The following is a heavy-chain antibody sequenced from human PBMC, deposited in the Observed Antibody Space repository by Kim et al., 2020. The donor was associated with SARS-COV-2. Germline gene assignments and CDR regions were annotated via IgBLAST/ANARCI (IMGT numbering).Heavy chain of an antibody. Sequence: GGSLRLSCTASGFTFSSYGMTWVRQVPGKGLEWVSSISGSGDNTYYADSVKGRFTISRDNSVNTLYLQINNLRAEDTAVYSCGRRPSGNYYRWFDPWGQGTLVTVSS. CDR2: ISGSGDNT. CDR3: GRRPSGNYYRWFDP. CDR1: GFTFSSYG. J-gene: IGHJ5*02. V-gene: IGHV3-23*01. D-gene: IGHD1-26*01.